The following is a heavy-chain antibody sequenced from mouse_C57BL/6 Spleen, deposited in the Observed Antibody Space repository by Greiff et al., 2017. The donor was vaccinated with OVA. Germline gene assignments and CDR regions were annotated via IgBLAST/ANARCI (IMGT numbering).Heavy chain of an antibody. CDR1: GYTFTSYW. V-gene: IGHV1-53*01. Sequence: QVQLQQSGTELVKPGASVKLSCKASGYTFTSYWMHWVKQRPGQGLEWIGNINPSNGGTNYNEKFKSKATLTVDKSSSTAYMQLSSLTSEDSAVYYCARGLYDGYYSFAYWGQGTLVTVSA. CDR3: ARGLYDGYYSFAY. J-gene: IGHJ3*01. D-gene: IGHD2-3*01. CDR2: INPSNGGT.